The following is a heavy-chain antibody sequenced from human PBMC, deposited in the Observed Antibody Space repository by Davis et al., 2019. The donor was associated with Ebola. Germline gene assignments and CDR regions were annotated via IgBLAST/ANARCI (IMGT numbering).Heavy chain of an antibody. Sequence: ASVKVSCKASGYTFTGYYMHWVRQAPGQGPEWMGWISLNSGGTKYSHKFQGRVTMTRDTSINTAHMELSGLRSDDTALYYCARDDKVMHFDYWGQGTLVTVSS. CDR2: ISLNSGGT. CDR3: ARDDKVMHFDY. J-gene: IGHJ4*02. CDR1: GYTFTGYY. D-gene: IGHD3-16*01. V-gene: IGHV1-2*02.